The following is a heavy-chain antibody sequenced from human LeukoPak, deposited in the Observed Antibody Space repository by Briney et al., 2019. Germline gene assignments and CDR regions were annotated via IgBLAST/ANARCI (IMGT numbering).Heavy chain of an antibody. CDR2: ISGSGGST. J-gene: IGHJ4*02. CDR3: AKLGFFYVDYFDY. D-gene: IGHD2-21*01. V-gene: IGHV3-23*01. CDR1: GFTFSSYA. Sequence: GGSLRLSCAASGFTFSSYAMSWVRQAPGKGRECVSAISGSGGSTYYADSVKGRFSVSRDNSKNTLYLQMNSLRAEDTAVYYCAKLGFFYVDYFDYWGQGTLVTVSS.